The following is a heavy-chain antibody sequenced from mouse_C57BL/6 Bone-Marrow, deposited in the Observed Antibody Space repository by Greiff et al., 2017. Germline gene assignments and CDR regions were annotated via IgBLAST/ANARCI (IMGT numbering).Heavy chain of an antibody. V-gene: IGHV8-8*01. CDR1: GFSLSTFGLG. D-gene: IGHD2-5*01. Sequence: QVTLKESGPGILQPSQTLSLTCSFSGFSLSTFGLGVGWIRQPSGKGLEWLAHIWWDDDKYYNPALKSRLPISKDTSKNQVFLKIANVDTGNTATYYCARTYSKDWYFDVWGTGTTVTVSS. J-gene: IGHJ1*03. CDR3: ARTYSKDWYFDV. CDR2: IWWDDDK.